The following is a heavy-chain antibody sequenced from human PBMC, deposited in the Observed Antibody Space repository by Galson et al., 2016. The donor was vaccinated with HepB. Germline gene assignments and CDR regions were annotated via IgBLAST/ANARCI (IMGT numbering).Heavy chain of an antibody. CDR2: IIPLYGTT. J-gene: IGHJ6*02. V-gene: IGHV1-69*13. D-gene: IGHD5-24*01. CDR1: GGTFSSYA. CDR3: ARVRDGYNKYYHYGLDV. Sequence: SVKVSCKASGGTFSSYAINWARQAPGQGLEWMGGIIPLYGTTNYAKKFQGSVKITADESTSTASMELSSLRSEDTAVYYCARVRDGYNKYYHYGLDVWGQGTTVTVPS.